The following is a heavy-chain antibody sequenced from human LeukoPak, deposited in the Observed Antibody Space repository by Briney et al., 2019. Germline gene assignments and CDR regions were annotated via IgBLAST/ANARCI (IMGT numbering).Heavy chain of an antibody. D-gene: IGHD6-19*01. Sequence: GGSLRLSCAASGFTFSSYGMHWVRQAPGKGLEWVAFIRYDGSNKYYADSVKGRFTISRDNSKNTLYLQMNSLRAEDTAVYYCAKVQIGGSSGWFGVDYWGQGTLVTVSS. CDR3: AKVQIGGSSGWFGVDY. J-gene: IGHJ4*02. V-gene: IGHV3-30*02. CDR2: IRYDGSNK. CDR1: GFTFSSYG.